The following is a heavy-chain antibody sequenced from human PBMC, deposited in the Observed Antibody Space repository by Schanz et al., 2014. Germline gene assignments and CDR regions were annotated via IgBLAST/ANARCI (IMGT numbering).Heavy chain of an antibody. D-gene: IGHD1-26*01. CDR3: AKVGPYSGSLGAFDI. Sequence: EVQLVESGGGLVQPGGSLRLSCAASGFTFSGYAMSWVRQAPGKGLEWVSSISGGGGSTRYGDSLRGRFYISRDNSKNTLYLQMNSLRAEDSAVYYCAKVGPYSGSLGAFDIWGQGTMVTVSS. CDR2: ISGGGGST. CDR1: GFTFSGYA. J-gene: IGHJ3*02. V-gene: IGHV3-23*04.